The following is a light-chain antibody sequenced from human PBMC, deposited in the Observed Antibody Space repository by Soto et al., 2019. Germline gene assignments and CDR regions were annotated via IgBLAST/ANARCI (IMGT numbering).Light chain of an antibody. CDR3: QQSYSTLLT. CDR1: QSISYY. Sequence: DIPMTQSPSSLSASVGDRVTITCRASQSISYYLNWYQQKPGKAPKLLIYAASSLQSGVPSRFSGSGSGTDFTLTISRLQPEEFATYYCQQSYSTLLTFGGGTKVEIK. CDR2: AAS. J-gene: IGKJ4*01. V-gene: IGKV1-39*01.